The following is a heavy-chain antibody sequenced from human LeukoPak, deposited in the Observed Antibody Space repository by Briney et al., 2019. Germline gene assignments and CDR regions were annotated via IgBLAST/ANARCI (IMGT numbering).Heavy chain of an antibody. Sequence: SETLSLTCAVYGGSFSGYYWSWIRQPPGKGLEWIGEINHSGSTNYNPSLKSRVTISVDTSKNQFSLKLSSVTAADTAVYYCARDFFNSYDRGTWGQGTLVTVSS. J-gene: IGHJ5*02. D-gene: IGHD3-22*01. V-gene: IGHV4-34*01. CDR1: GGSFSGYY. CDR3: ARDFFNSYDRGT. CDR2: INHSGST.